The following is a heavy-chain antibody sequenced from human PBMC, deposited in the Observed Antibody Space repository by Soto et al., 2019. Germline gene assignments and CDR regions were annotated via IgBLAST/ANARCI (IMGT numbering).Heavy chain of an antibody. CDR2: ISYDGSNK. D-gene: IGHD2-15*01. CDR1: EFSFSNCG. Sequence: GGSRRLSCGACEFSFSNCGMHWVRQAPGKGLEWVAVISYDGSNKYYTDSVKGRFTISRDNSKNTLYLQMNSLSPDDTAVYYCAKDPFAKSESYPGYWGQGTLVTVSS. CDR3: AKDPFAKSESYPGY. J-gene: IGHJ4*02. V-gene: IGHV3-30*18.